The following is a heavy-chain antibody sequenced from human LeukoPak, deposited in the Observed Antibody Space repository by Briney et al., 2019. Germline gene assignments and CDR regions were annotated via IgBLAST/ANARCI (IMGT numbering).Heavy chain of an antibody. J-gene: IGHJ6*02. Sequence: GGSLRLSCAAAGFSFSTYSMNWVRQTPGKGLEWVSSISRTSSYIYYADSVKGRFTLSRDNGKNSLYLQMNSLRAEDTAVYYCARGGMGANSQGYFYYGMDVWGQGTTVTVSS. D-gene: IGHD2-8*01. CDR2: ISRTSSYI. CDR1: GFSFSTYS. V-gene: IGHV3-21*01. CDR3: ARGGMGANSQGYFYYGMDV.